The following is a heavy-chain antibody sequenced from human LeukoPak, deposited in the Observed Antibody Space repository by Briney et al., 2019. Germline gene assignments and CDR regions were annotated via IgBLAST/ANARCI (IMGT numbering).Heavy chain of an antibody. CDR3: ARVPRRGDQFDP. CDR2: MNPQSGDT. V-gene: IGHV1-8*01. D-gene: IGHD3-10*01. CDR1: GYTFTSYD. Sequence: GASVKVSCKASGYTFTSYDINWVRQATGQGLEWMGWMNPQSGDTDYAQKFQGRVTMTRSRSITTAYMELTSLTYEDTAVHYCARVPRRGDQFDPWGQGTLVTVSS. J-gene: IGHJ5*02.